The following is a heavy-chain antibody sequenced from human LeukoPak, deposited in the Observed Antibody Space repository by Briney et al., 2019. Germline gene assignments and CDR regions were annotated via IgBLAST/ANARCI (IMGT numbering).Heavy chain of an antibody. Sequence: GGYLRLSCAASGFTFSSYAMTWVRQAPGKRLEWVSTITDNTYYADSVKGRFTISRDNSKNTLFLHMNSLRTDDTAIYYCAKDRVSGGNSAWHWGQGTLVTVSS. V-gene: IGHV3-23*01. D-gene: IGHD4-23*01. CDR3: AKDRVSGGNSAWH. CDR2: ITDNT. J-gene: IGHJ1*01. CDR1: GFTFSSYA.